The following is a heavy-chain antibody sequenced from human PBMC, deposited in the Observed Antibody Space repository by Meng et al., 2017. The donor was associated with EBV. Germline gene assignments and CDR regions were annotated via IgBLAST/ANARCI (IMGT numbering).Heavy chain of an antibody. CDR2: INPNSGGK. CDR3: ARVGIAVAGTGDY. D-gene: IGHD6-19*01. Sequence: QGEVVPAGAEVTEPGASVKVSCKASGYNFTGYYMHWVRQAPGKGLEWMERINPNSGGKNYAQKFQGRVTMTRDTSISTAYMELSRLRSDDTAVYYCARVGIAVAGTGDYWGQGTLVTVSS. CDR1: GYNFTGYY. V-gene: IGHV1-2*06. J-gene: IGHJ4*02.